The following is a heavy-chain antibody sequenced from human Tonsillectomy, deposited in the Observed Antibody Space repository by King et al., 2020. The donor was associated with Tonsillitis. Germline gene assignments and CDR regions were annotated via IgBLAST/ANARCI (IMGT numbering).Heavy chain of an antibody. CDR2: IYNSGST. CDR1: GYSIDSGYY. Sequence: QVQLQESGPGLVKPSETLSLTCAVSGYSIDSGYYWGWIRQPPGKGLEWIGSIYNSGSTQHNPSLKSRVTLSVDTSKNLFSLELSSVTAAHTAVYYVERGYSRSWTYYFDYWGQGTLVTVSS. J-gene: IGHJ4*02. V-gene: IGHV4-38-2*01. D-gene: IGHD6-13*01. CDR3: ERGYSRSWTYYFDY.